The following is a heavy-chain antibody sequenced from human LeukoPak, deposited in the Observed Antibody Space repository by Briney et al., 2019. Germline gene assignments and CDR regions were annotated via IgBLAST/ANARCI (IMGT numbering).Heavy chain of an antibody. CDR2: ISWNSGSI. CDR1: GFTFDDYA. J-gene: IGHJ3*02. CDR3: AKVSGAWSVAFDI. V-gene: IGHV3-9*01. Sequence: GGSLRLSCAASGFTFDDYAMHWVRQAPGKGLEWVSGISWNSGSIGYADSVKGRFTISRDNAKNSLYLQMNSLRAEDTALYYCAKVSGAWSVAFDIWGQGTMVTVSS. D-gene: IGHD6-25*01.